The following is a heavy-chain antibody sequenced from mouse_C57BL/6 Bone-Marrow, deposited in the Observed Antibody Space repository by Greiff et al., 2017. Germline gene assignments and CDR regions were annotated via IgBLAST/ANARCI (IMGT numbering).Heavy chain of an antibody. D-gene: IGHD1-1*01. J-gene: IGHJ2*01. CDR2: INPNYGTT. CDR1: GYSFTDYN. V-gene: IGHV1-39*01. CDR3: ARDTTVRGPYYFDY. Sequence: EVQLVESGPELVKPGASVKISCKASGYSFTDYNMNWVKQSNGKSLEWIGVINPNYGTTSYNQKFKGKATLTVDQSSSTAYMQLNSLTSEDSAVYYCARDTTVRGPYYFDYWGQGTTLTVSS.